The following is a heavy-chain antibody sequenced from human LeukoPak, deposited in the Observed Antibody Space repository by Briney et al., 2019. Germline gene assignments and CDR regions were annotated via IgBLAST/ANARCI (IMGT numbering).Heavy chain of an antibody. CDR3: ANHLACGSTSCPPFDY. V-gene: IGHV3-74*01. CDR1: GFTFSSYW. J-gene: IGHJ4*02. CDR2: INTDGSRT. Sequence: PGGSLRLSCAASGFTFSSYWMHWVRQAPGKGLVWVSRINTDGSRTSYADSVKGRFTISRDNAKNTLYLQMNSLRAEDTAVYYCANHLACGSTSCPPFDYWGQGTLVTVSS. D-gene: IGHD2-2*01.